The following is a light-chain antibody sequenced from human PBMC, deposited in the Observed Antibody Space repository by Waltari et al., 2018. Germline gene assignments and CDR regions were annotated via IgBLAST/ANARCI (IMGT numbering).Light chain of an antibody. CDR2: KAS. CDR3: QQYNHYST. Sequence: DIQMTQSPSTLSASVGDRVTITCRAGQNINSWLAWYQQKPGKAPKLLIYKASSLEGGVPSRFSGSGSGTEFTLTISSLQPDEFATYYCQQYNHYSTFGQGTKVEIK. CDR1: QNINSW. J-gene: IGKJ1*01. V-gene: IGKV1-5*03.